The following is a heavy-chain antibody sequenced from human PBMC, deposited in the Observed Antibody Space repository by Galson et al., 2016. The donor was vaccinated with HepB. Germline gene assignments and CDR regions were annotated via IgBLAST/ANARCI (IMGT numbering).Heavy chain of an antibody. CDR3: AVVGLTIDY. CDR1: GDTFRRHA. J-gene: IGHJ4*02. Sequence: SVKVSCKGSGDTFRRHALSWVRQAPGQGLEWMGGIIPMVGTANYAQAFQGRVTITADESTSTAYMALSSLRYEDTALYYCAVVGLTIDYWGQGTQVIVSS. D-gene: IGHD1-26*01. CDR2: IIPMVGTA. V-gene: IGHV1-69*13.